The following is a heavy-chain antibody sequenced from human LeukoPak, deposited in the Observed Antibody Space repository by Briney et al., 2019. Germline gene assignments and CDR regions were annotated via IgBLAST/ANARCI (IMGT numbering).Heavy chain of an antibody. CDR3: ASGSFDY. CDR1: GFTFSSYG. Sequence: SGGSLRLSCAASGFTFSSYGMPWVRQAPGKGLEWVAVISYDGSNKYYADSVKGRFTISRDNSKNTLYLQMNSLRAEDTAVYYCASGSFDYWGQGTLVTVSS. V-gene: IGHV3-30*03. J-gene: IGHJ4*02. CDR2: ISYDGSNK.